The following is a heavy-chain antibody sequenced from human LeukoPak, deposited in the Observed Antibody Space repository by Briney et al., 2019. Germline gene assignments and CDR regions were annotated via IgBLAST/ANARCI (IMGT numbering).Heavy chain of an antibody. Sequence: SETLSLTCSVSGASITRYYWTWIRQPDGKGLEWFGRLYTNGTVNYNPSLRSRVTMSRDTSRNQLSLKLTSITAADTAVYYCARLLGSSGYAGDWYFDLWGPGALVTVSS. V-gene: IGHV4-4*07. CDR1: GASITRYY. J-gene: IGHJ2*01. CDR3: ARLLGSSGYAGDWYFDL. CDR2: LYTNGTV. D-gene: IGHD3-22*01.